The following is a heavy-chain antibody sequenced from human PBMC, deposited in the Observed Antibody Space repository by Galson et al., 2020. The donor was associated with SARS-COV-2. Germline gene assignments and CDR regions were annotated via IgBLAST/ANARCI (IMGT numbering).Heavy chain of an antibody. Sequence: SQTLSLTCAISGDSVSSNTAAWSWIRQSPSRGLEWLGRTYYRSRWITDYGVSVKSRITINPDTSKNQFSLQLNSLTPEDTAVYYCARAPRSSRDAFDIWGQGTMVTVSS. V-gene: IGHV6-1*01. CDR2: TYYRSRWIT. CDR1: GDSVSSNTAA. J-gene: IGHJ3*02. CDR3: ARAPRSSRDAFDI.